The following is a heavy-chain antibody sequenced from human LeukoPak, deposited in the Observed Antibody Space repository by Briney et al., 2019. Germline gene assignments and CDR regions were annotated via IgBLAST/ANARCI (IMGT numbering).Heavy chain of an antibody. CDR3: AKIYCSSTSCKRRYYFDY. CDR2: ISGSGGSI. CDR1: GFTFSSYA. J-gene: IGHJ4*02. Sequence: GGSLRLSCAASGFTFSSYAMSWVRQAPGKGLEWVSAISGSGGSIYYADSVKGRFTISRDNSKNTLYLQMNSLRAEDTAVYYCAKIYCSSTSCKRRYYFDYWGQGTLVTVSS. V-gene: IGHV3-23*01. D-gene: IGHD2-2*01.